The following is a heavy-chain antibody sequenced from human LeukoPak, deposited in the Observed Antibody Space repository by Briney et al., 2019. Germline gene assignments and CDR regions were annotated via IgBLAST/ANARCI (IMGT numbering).Heavy chain of an antibody. V-gene: IGHV3-64*04. CDR1: GFTFSGRF. CDR3: AKDIGGAAARYAFDI. Sequence: GGSLRLSCSASGFTFSGRFMHWVRQAPGKGLEYISSISVNGDKTLYAESVKGRFTISRDNAKNSLYLQMNSLRAEDTALYYCAKDIGGAAARYAFDIWGQGTMVTVSS. CDR2: ISVNGDKT. J-gene: IGHJ3*02. D-gene: IGHD6-19*01.